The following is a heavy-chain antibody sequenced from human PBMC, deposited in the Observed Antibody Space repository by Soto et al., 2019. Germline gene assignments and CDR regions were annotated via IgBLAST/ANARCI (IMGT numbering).Heavy chain of an antibody. CDR2: ISSSSSTI. Sequence: EVQLVESGGGLVQPGGSLRLSCAASGFTFSSYSMNWVRQAPGKGREWVSYISSSSSTIYYADSVKGRFTISRDNAKNSLDLQMSLLRVEDTPVYYCARANYYGAPGDFDYWGQGTMVTVSS. CDR3: ARANYYGAPGDFDY. V-gene: IGHV3-48*01. J-gene: IGHJ4*02. D-gene: IGHD3-10*01. CDR1: GFTFSSYS.